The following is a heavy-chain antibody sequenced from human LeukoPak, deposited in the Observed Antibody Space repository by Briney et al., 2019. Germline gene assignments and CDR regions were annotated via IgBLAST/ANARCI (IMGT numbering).Heavy chain of an antibody. D-gene: IGHD5-24*01. Sequence: PGGSLRLSCAASGFTFSSYAMSWVRQAPGKGLEWVSAISGSGGSTYYADSVKGRFTISRDNSKNTLYLQMNSLRAEDTAVYYSAKVRLQLYYFDYWGQGTLVTVSS. CDR2: ISGSGGST. CDR3: AKVRLQLYYFDY. J-gene: IGHJ4*02. V-gene: IGHV3-23*01. CDR1: GFTFSSYA.